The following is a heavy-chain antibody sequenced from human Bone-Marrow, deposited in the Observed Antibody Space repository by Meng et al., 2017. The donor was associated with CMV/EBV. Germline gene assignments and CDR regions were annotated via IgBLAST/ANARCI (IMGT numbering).Heavy chain of an antibody. CDR2: IYYSGST. Sequence: WETLSLTCTASGGTISSYYWSWIRQPPGKGLEWSGYIYYSGSTNYNPSLKSRVTISVDTSKNQFSLKLSSVTAADTAVYYCARDLGAAAGYYYYYYGMDVWGQGTTVTVSS. CDR3: ARDLGAAAGYYYYYYGMDV. V-gene: IGHV4-59*01. CDR1: GGTISSYY. D-gene: IGHD6-13*01. J-gene: IGHJ6*02.